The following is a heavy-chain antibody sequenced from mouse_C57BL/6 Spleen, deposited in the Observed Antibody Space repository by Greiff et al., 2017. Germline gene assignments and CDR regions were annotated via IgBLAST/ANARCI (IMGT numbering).Heavy chain of an antibody. V-gene: IGHV14-4*01. CDR1: GFNIKDDY. CDR3: TKGYGSSLGYFDV. D-gene: IGHD1-1*01. J-gene: IGHJ1*03. Sequence: EVQLQQSGAELVRPGASVKLSCTASGFNIKDDYMHWVQQRPEQGLEWIGWIDPENGDAEYASKFQGKGTITADTSYNTAYLQLSSLTSEDTAVYYCTKGYGSSLGYFDVWGTGTTVTVSS. CDR2: IDPENGDA.